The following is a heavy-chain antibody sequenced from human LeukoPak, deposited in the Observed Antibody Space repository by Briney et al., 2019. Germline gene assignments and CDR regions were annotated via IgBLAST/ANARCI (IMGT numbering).Heavy chain of an antibody. CDR1: GFTFSSYS. V-gene: IGHV3-48*01. CDR2: ISSSSSTI. Sequence: GGSLRLSCAASGFTFSSYSMNWVRQAPGKGLEWVSYISSSSSTIYYADSVKGRFTISRDNAKNSLYLQMNSLRAEDTAVYYCVRDGGPFYFDYWGQGTLVTVSS. CDR3: VRDGGPFYFDY. D-gene: IGHD3-16*01. J-gene: IGHJ4*02.